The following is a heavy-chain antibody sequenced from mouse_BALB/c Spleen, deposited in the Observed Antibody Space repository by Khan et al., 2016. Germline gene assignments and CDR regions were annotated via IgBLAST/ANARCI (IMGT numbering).Heavy chain of an antibody. CDR1: GYTFTNYG. Sequence: QIQLVQSGPELKKPGETVKISCKASGYTFTNYGMNWVKQAPGKGLKWMGWINTYTGEPTYADDFKGRFAFSLETSASTAYLQINNLKNEDTATYCGARGKYGGVAYWGQGTLVTVSA. D-gene: IGHD1-2*01. CDR3: ARGKYGGVAY. CDR2: INTYTGEP. J-gene: IGHJ3*01. V-gene: IGHV9-3-1*01.